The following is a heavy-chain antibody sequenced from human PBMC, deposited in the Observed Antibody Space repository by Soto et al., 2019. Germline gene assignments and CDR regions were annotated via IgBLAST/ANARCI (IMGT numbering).Heavy chain of an antibody. CDR1: GGSISSSSYY. V-gene: IGHV4-39*01. J-gene: IGHJ4*02. CDR3: ACTYYDILTGYYSLDY. D-gene: IGHD3-9*01. CDR2: IYYSGST. Sequence: SETLSLTCTVSGGSISSSSYYWGWIRQPPGKGLEWIGSIYYSGSTYYNPSLKSRVTISVDTSKNQFSLKLSSVTAADTAVYYCACTYYDILTGYYSLDYWGQGTLVTVYS.